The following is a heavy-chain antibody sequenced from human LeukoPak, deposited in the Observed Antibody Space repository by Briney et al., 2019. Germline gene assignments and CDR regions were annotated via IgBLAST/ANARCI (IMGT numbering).Heavy chain of an antibody. CDR3: ARRRYDFWSGYYDWFDP. V-gene: IGHV4-34*01. CDR2: INHSGST. J-gene: IGHJ5*02. Sequence: PSETLSLTCAVYGGSFSGYYWSWIRQPPGKGLEWIGEINHSGSTNYNPSLKSRITISVDTSKNQFSLKLSPVTAADTAVYYCARRRYDFWSGYYDWFDPWGQGTLVTVSS. D-gene: IGHD3-3*01. CDR1: GGSFSGYY.